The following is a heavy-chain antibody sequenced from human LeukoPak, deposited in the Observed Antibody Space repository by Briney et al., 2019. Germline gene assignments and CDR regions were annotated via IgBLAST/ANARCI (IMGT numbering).Heavy chain of an antibody. D-gene: IGHD4-11*01. J-gene: IGHJ4*02. CDR3: ARSSTVTTPFPSDY. V-gene: IGHV1-69*05. CDR2: IIPIFGTA. Sequence: GAPVKVSCKASGGTFSSYAISWVRQAPGQGLEWMGGIIPIFGTANYAQKFQGRVTITTDESTSTAYMELSSLTSEDTAVYYCARSSTVTTPFPSDYWGQGTLVTVSS. CDR1: GGTFSSYA.